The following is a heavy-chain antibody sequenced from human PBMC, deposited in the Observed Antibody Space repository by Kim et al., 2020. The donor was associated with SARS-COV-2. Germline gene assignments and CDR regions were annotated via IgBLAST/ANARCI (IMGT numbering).Heavy chain of an antibody. CDR1: GYTFTSYG. D-gene: IGHD3-22*01. CDR2: ISAYNGNT. Sequence: ASVKVSCKASGYTFTSYGISWVRQAPGQGLEWMGWISAYNGNTNYAQKLQGRVTMTTDTSTSTAYMELRSLRSDDTAVYYCGLIRDYYDSSGYSRTGSDAFDIWGQGTMVTVSS. V-gene: IGHV1-18*01. J-gene: IGHJ3*02. CDR3: GLIRDYYDSSGYSRTGSDAFDI.